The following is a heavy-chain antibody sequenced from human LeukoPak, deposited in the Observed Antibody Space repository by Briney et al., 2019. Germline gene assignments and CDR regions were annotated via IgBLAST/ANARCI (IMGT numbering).Heavy chain of an antibody. D-gene: IGHD2-15*01. CDR3: GVVVKAYY. Sequence: GGSLRLSCAASGFTFSSYGMHWVRQAPGKGLEWVAFIRYDGSNKYYADSVKGRFTISRDNSKNTLYLQMNSLRAEDTAVYYGGVVVKAYYGGKGTLVTFSS. J-gene: IGHJ4*02. CDR2: IRYDGSNK. CDR1: GFTFSSYG. V-gene: IGHV3-30*02.